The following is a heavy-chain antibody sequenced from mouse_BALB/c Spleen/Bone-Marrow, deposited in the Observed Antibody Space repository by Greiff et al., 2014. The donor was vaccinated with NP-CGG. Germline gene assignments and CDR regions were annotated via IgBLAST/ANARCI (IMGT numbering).Heavy chain of an antibody. CDR1: GFTFTDYY. J-gene: IGHJ1*01. Sequence: DVQLVESGGGLVQPGGSPRLSCATSGFTFTDYYMSWVRQPPGKALEWLGFIRNKANGYTTEYSASVKGRFTISRDNSQSILYLQMNTLRAEDSATYYCARDKNYGSYWYFDVWGAGITVTVSS. V-gene: IGHV7-3*02. CDR3: ARDKNYGSYWYFDV. CDR2: IRNKANGYTT. D-gene: IGHD2-1*01.